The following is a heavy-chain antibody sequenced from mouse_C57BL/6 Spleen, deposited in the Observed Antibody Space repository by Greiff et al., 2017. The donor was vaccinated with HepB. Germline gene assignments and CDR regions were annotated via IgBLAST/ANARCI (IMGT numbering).Heavy chain of an antibody. V-gene: IGHV1-72*01. CDR2: IDPNSGGT. Sequence: QVHVKQPGAELVKPGASVKLSCKASGYTFTSYWMHWVKQRPGRGLEWIGRIDPNSGGTKYNEKFKSKATLTVDKPSSTAYMQLSSLTSEDSAVYYCARFSDYDGYYAMDYWGQGTSVTVSS. J-gene: IGHJ4*01. CDR1: GYTFTSYW. D-gene: IGHD2-4*01. CDR3: ARFSDYDGYYAMDY.